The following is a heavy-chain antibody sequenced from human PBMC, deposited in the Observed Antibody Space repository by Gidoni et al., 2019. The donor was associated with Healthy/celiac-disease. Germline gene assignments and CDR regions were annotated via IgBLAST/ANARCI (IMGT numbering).Heavy chain of an antibody. J-gene: IGHJ4*02. CDR1: GFTFSNAW. CDR2: IKSKTDGGTT. D-gene: IGHD2-15*01. CDR3: TTDLLVAATLSDY. V-gene: IGHV3-15*01. Sequence: EVQLVESGGGLVKPGGSLRLSCAASGFTFSNAWMSWVRQAPGKGLEWVGRIKSKTDGGTTDYAAPVKGRFTISRDDSKNTLYLQMNSLKTEDTAVYYCTTDLLVAATLSDYWGQGTLVTVSS.